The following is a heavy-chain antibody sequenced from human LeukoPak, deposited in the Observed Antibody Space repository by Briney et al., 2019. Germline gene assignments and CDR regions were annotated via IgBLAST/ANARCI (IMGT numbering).Heavy chain of an antibody. CDR3: ARGGIYCGSDCFIDY. D-gene: IGHD2-21*02. Sequence: PSETLSLTCAVYGESFSGYHWSWLRQPPGKGLECIGEINHSGSTNYNPSLKSRVTISVDTSKNQFSLRLSSVTAADTAVYYCARGGIYCGSDCFIDYWGQGTLVTVSS. CDR2: INHSGST. V-gene: IGHV4-34*01. J-gene: IGHJ4*02. CDR1: GESFSGYH.